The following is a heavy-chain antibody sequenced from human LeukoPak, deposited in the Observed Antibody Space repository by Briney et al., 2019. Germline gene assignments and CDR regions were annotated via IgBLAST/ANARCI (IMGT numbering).Heavy chain of an antibody. D-gene: IGHD6-19*01. CDR3: ARESSYSSGWCYFDY. J-gene: IGHJ4*02. Sequence: GGSLRLSCAASGFTVSSNYMSWVRQAPGKGLEWVSVIYSGGSTYYADSVKGRFTISRDNSKNTLYLQMNSLRAEDTAVYYCARESSYSSGWCYFDYWGQGTLVTVSS. CDR1: GFTVSSNY. V-gene: IGHV3-66*02. CDR2: IYSGGST.